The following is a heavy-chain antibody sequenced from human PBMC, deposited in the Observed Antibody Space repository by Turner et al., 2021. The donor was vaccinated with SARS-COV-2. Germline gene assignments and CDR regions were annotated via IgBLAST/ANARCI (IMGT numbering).Heavy chain of an antibody. D-gene: IGHD3-22*01. V-gene: IGHV2-5*02. CDR3: ARSSVVVITGAFDI. CDR2: IYWDDDK. Sequence: QITLTEPGPTLVKPTQTLTLSCTFSGFSLTPSGVGVGWIRQPPGEALEWLALIYWDDDKRYSPSLKSRLTITKDTSKNQVVLTMTNMDPVDTATDYCARSSVVVITGAFDIWGQGTMVTVSS. CDR1: GFSLTPSGVG. J-gene: IGHJ3*02.